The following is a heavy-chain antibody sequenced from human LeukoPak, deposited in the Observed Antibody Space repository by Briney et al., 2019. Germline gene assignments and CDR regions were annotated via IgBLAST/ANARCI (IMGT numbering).Heavy chain of an antibody. CDR2: MNPNSGNT. D-gene: IGHD2-2*02. CDR1: GYTFTSYD. J-gene: IGHJ5*02. V-gene: IGHV1-8*01. CDR3: ARGTVVPAAIPGNWFDP. Sequence: ASVKVSCKASGYTFTSYDINGVRQATGQGREGMGWMNPNSGNTGYAQKFQGTVPMTRNPSISTAYMELSSLRSEDTAVYYCARGTVVPAAIPGNWFDPWGQGTLVTVSS.